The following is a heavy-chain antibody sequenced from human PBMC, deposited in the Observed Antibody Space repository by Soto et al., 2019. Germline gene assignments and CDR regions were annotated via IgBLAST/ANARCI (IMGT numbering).Heavy chain of an antibody. D-gene: IGHD6-19*01. CDR1: GGSISSSSYY. V-gene: IGHV4-39*01. CDR3: ARHSSGWYWFDY. J-gene: IGHJ4*02. CDR2: IYYSGST. Sequence: TLSLTCTVSGGSISSSSYYCGWIRQPPGKGLEWIGSIYYSGSTYYNPSLKSRVTISVDTSKNQFSLKLSSVTAADTAVYYCARHSSGWYWFDYWGQGTLVTVSS.